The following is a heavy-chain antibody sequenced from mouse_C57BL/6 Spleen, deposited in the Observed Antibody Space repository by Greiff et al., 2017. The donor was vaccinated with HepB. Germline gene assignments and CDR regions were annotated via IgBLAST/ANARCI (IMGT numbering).Heavy chain of an antibody. V-gene: IGHV5-6*01. J-gene: IGHJ4*01. CDR2: ISSGGSYT. Sequence: EVQVVESGGDLVKPGGSLKLSCAASGFTFSSYGMSWVRQTPDKRLEWVATISSGGSYTYYPDSVKGRFTISRDNAKNTLYLQMSSLKSEDTAMYYCARQGNGSSYYYAMDYWGQGTSVTVSS. CDR3: ARQGNGSSYYYAMDY. D-gene: IGHD1-1*01. CDR1: GFTFSSYG.